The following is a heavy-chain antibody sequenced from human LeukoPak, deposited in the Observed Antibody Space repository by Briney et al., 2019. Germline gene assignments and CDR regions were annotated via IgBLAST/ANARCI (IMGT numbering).Heavy chain of an antibody. Sequence: GGSLRLSCAASGFTFSSYEMNWVRQAPGKGLEWVSYISSSGSTIYYADSVKGRFTISRDNAKNSLYLQMNSLRAEDTAVYYCAKSEGIQLWLLGYWGQGTLVTVSS. CDR3: AKSEGIQLWLLGY. CDR1: GFTFSSYE. J-gene: IGHJ4*02. CDR2: ISSSGSTI. V-gene: IGHV3-48*03. D-gene: IGHD5-18*01.